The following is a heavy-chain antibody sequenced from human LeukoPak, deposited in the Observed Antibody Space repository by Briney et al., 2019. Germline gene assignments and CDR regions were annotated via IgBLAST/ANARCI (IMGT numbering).Heavy chain of an antibody. CDR2: INHSGST. CDR1: GGSFSGYY. V-gene: IGHV4-34*01. D-gene: IGHD6-13*01. J-gene: IGHJ5*02. Sequence: SETLSLTCAVYGGSFSGYYWSWIRQPPGKGLERIGEINHSGSTNYNPSLKSRVTISVDTSKNQFSLKLSSVTAADTAVYYCARGGRSSWYRSPGWFDPWGQGTLVTVSS. CDR3: ARGGRSSWYRSPGWFDP.